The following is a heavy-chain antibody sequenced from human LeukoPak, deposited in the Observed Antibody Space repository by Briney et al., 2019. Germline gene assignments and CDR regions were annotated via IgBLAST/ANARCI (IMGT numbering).Heavy chain of an antibody. CDR3: VKNDGWFHLAQ. V-gene: IGHV3-7*01. CDR2: IKNDGSET. Sequence: PGGSLRLSCAVSGFNSRDHWMDWVRQDPGKWLQWVGHIKNDGSETYYLDSLKGRFSISRDNTNNAMYLQMNSLRVEDTAVYYCVKNDGWFHLAQWGQGTLVTVSS. J-gene: IGHJ4*02. CDR1: GFNSRDHW. D-gene: IGHD6-19*01.